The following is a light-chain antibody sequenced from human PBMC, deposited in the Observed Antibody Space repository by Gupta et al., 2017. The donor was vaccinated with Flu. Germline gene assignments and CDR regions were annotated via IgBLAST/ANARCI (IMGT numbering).Light chain of an antibody. CDR1: SSNIGTNY. CDR3: AVWDDSRSVLL. CDR2: QND. Sequence: QSVLTQPPSASATPGQRVAISCSGSSSNIGTNYVYWYQHLPGTAPKRLIYQNDQRPSGVPDRFSGSKSGTSASLAISGLRAEDEADYYCAVWDDSRSVLLFGTGTKVNVL. J-gene: IGLJ1*01. V-gene: IGLV1-47*01.